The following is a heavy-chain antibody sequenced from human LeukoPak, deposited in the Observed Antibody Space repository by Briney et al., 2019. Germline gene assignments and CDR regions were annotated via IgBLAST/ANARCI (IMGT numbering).Heavy chain of an antibody. CDR1: GGSISSGGYY. Sequence: SQTLSLTCTVSGGSISSGGYYWSWIRQHPGKGLEWIGYIYYSGGTYYNPSPKSRVTISVDTSKNQFSLKLSSVTAADTAVYYCARDVSNYDSSGYGAFDIWGQGTMVTVSS. CDR2: IYYSGGT. D-gene: IGHD3-22*01. V-gene: IGHV4-31*03. J-gene: IGHJ3*02. CDR3: ARDVSNYDSSGYGAFDI.